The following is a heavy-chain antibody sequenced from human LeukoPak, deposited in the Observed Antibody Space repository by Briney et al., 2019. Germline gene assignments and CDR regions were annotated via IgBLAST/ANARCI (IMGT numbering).Heavy chain of an antibody. Sequence: PGGSLRLSCAASGFTFSSSAMSWVRQAPGKGLEWVSTISGSDSSTHYADSVKGRFTISRDNSKNTLYLQMNSLRAEDTAVYYCAHGTMYQLDYWGQGTLVTVSS. D-gene: IGHD2-2*01. CDR1: GFTFSSSA. CDR3: AHGTMYQLDY. J-gene: IGHJ4*02. CDR2: ISGSDSST. V-gene: IGHV3-23*01.